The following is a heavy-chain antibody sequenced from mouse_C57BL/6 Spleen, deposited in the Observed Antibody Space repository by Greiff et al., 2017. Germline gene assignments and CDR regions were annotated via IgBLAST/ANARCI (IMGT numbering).Heavy chain of an antibody. J-gene: IGHJ3*01. CDR2: INPNYGTT. CDR1: GYSFTDYN. CDR3: ARDYYGSSYPLAY. D-gene: IGHD1-1*01. Sequence: EVQLQQSGPELVQPGASVKISCKASGYSFTDYNMNWVKQSNGKSLEWIGVINPNYGTTSYNQKFKGKATLTVDQSSSTAYMQPNSLTSEDSAVYYSARDYYGSSYPLAYWGQGTLVTVSA. V-gene: IGHV1-39*01.